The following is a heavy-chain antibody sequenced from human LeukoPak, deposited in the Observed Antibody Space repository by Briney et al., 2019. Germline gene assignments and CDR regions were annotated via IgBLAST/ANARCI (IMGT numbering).Heavy chain of an antibody. CDR3: ARRNHYFYYMDV. V-gene: IGHV4-4*09. J-gene: IGHJ6*03. CDR2: IFPSGSA. Sequence: SETLSLTCTVSGCSISSYYWSWVRQSPVKGLEWIGYIFPSGSAYYNPSLESRVTISLDTSENQFSVTLTSVTDADTPVYYCARRNHYFYYMDVWGKGTTVTVSS. CDR1: GCSISSYY.